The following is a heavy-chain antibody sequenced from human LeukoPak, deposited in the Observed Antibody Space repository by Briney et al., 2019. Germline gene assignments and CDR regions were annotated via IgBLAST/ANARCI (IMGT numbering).Heavy chain of an antibody. D-gene: IGHD3-22*01. CDR2: LSYDGTNK. CDR1: GFTFGDYG. V-gene: IGHV3-30*18. J-gene: IGHJ3*02. CDR3: AKDLAYYDSSGDYYPAFDI. Sequence: GGSLRLSCAVSGFTFGDYGMHWVRQAPGEGLEWLAVLSYDGTNKYYADSVKGRFTISRDNSENTLYLQMNSLRAEDTAIYYCAKDLAYYDSSGDYYPAFDIWGQGTMVTVSS.